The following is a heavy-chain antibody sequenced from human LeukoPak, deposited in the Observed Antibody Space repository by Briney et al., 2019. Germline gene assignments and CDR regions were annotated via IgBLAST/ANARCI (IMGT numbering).Heavy chain of an antibody. CDR1: GGSISSYY. CDR3: ARGPANYYGSGSTDY. D-gene: IGHD3-10*01. CDR2: IYYSGST. V-gene: IGHV4-59*08. J-gene: IGHJ4*02. Sequence: SETLSLTCTVSGGSISSYYWSWIRQLPGKGLEWIGYIYYSGSTNYNPSLKSRVTISVDTSKNQFSLKLSSVTAADTAVYYCARGPANYYGSGSTDYWGQGTLVTVSS.